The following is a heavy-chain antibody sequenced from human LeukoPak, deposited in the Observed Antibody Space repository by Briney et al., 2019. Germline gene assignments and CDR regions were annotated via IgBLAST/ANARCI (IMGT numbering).Heavy chain of an antibody. CDR2: ISWDGGSS. CDR3: ARGDKQLVFNRNKGGFDP. Sequence: PGGSLRLSCAASGFTFDDYAMHWVRQAPGKGLEWVSLISWDGGSSYYADSVKGRFTISRDNSKNTLYLQMNSLRTEDTAVYYCARGDKQLVFNRNKGGFDPWGQGTLVTVSS. J-gene: IGHJ5*02. CDR1: GFTFDDYA. D-gene: IGHD6-13*01. V-gene: IGHV3-43D*03.